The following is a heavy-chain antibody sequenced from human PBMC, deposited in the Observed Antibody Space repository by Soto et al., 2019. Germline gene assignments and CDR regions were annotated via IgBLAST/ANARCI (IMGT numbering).Heavy chain of an antibody. D-gene: IGHD2-15*01. CDR2: IFPDDSDT. CDR1: GYIVKNYW. Sequence: GESLKMSCKASGYIVKNYWIGWVRQMPGQGLEWMGIIFPDDSDTRYSPSFQGPVTLSADNPISTAYLQWSSLKASDTAMYYCARLPLGYCSGGSCPDIDYWGQGTLVTVSS. CDR3: ARLPLGYCSGGSCPDIDY. J-gene: IGHJ4*02. V-gene: IGHV5-51*01.